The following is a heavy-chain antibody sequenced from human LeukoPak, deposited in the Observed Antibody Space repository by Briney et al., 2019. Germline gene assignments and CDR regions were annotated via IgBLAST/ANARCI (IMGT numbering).Heavy chain of an antibody. Sequence: GGSLRLSCAASGFIFSDYGMHWVRQAPGKGLDWVAVISHDGSNKYYGDSVKGRFTISRDNSENTVYLQMDSLRAEDTAIYYCTKAWELLSASDIWGQGTMVTVSS. CDR2: ISHDGSNK. CDR3: TKAWELLSASDI. D-gene: IGHD1-26*01. V-gene: IGHV3-30*18. J-gene: IGHJ3*02. CDR1: GFIFSDYG.